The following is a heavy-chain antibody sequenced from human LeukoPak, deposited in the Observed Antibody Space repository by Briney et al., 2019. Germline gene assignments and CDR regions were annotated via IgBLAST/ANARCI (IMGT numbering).Heavy chain of an antibody. J-gene: IGHJ5*02. CDR2: ISHSGGTT. CDR1: GGSFSAYY. D-gene: IGHD6-19*01. V-gene: IGHV4-34*01. CDR3: APVALATSWFDP. Sequence: PSETLSLTCAVYGGSFSAYYWSWIRQPPGKGLEWIGEISHSGGTTNYNPSLKNRVTISVDTSKNQFSLRLSSVTAADTSVYYCAPVALATSWFDPWGQGTLVTVSS.